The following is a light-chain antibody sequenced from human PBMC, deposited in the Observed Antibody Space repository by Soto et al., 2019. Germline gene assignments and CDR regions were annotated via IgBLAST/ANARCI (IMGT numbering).Light chain of an antibody. CDR2: DVT. Sequence: QSVLTQPASVSGSPGQSITISCTGSISDIGSYNSVAWYQQHPGKAPKLMIFDVTDRPSGISSRFSGSKSGHTASLTISGLRTEDEADYYCSSYTTSSSVIFGAGTQLTVL. J-gene: IGLJ2*01. CDR1: ISDIGSYNS. V-gene: IGLV2-14*03. CDR3: SSYTTSSSVI.